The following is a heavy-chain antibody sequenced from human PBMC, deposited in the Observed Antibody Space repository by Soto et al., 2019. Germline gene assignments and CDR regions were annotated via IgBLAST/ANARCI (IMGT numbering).Heavy chain of an antibody. CDR1: GYTFTSYA. Sequence: ASVKVSCKASGYTFTSYAMHWLRQAPGQRLEWMGWINAGNGNTKYSQKFQGRVTITRDTSASTAYMELSSLRSEDTAVYYCAFVTGPPDIVTVFWGKGLLVTVSS. D-gene: IGHD2-15*01. V-gene: IGHV1-3*01. CDR2: INAGNGNT. J-gene: IGHJ4*02. CDR3: AFVTGPPDIVTVF.